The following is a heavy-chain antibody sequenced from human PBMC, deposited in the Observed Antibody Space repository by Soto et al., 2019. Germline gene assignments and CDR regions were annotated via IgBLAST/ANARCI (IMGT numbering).Heavy chain of an antibody. D-gene: IGHD3-3*01. CDR2: MNPNSGNT. J-gene: IGHJ4*02. V-gene: IGHV1-8*01. CDR3: ASRITYDFWSGPTSGLDY. CDR1: GYTFTSYD. Sequence: EASVKVSCKASGYTFTSYDINWVRQATGQGLEWMGWMNPNSGNTGYAQKFQGRVTMTRNTSISTAYMELSSLRSEDTAVYYCASRITYDFWSGPTSGLDYWGQGTLVTVSS.